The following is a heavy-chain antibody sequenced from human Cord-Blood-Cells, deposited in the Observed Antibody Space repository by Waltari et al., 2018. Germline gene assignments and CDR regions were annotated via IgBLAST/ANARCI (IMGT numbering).Heavy chain of an antibody. D-gene: IGHD3-3*01. V-gene: IGHV4-59*12. Sequence: QVQLQESGPGLVKPSETLSLTCTVSGGSISSYYWSWIRQPPGKGLEWIGYIYYGGSTNYDPSLRSRVTMSVDTSKSQYSRKLGSVTAADTAVYYCASHEGIYDFLSGYDYWGQGTLVTVSS. CDR3: ASHEGIYDFLSGYDY. J-gene: IGHJ4*02. CDR2: IYYGGST. CDR1: GGSISSYY.